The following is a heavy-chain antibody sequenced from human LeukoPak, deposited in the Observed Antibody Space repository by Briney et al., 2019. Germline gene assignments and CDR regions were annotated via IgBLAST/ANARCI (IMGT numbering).Heavy chain of an antibody. CDR2: ISSSASSR. CDR3: TRDHQWSPDY. D-gene: IGHD6-19*01. V-gene: IGHV3-48*03. Sequence: GGSLRLSCAASGFTFSSYEMNWVRQAPGKGLEWLSYISSSASSRHYADSVKGRFTISRDNVKNSLYPQMNSLRVEDTAVYYCTRDHQWSPDYWGQGTLVTVSS. J-gene: IGHJ4*02. CDR1: GFTFSSYE.